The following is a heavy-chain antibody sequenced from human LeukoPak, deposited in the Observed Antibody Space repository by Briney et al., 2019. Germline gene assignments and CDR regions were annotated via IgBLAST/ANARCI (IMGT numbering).Heavy chain of an antibody. Sequence: SETLSLTCAVYGGSFSGYYWSWIRQPPGEGLEWIGEINHSGSTNYNPSLKSRVTISVDTSKNQFSLKLSSVTAADTAVYYCARGTMVRGVIPLNDAFDIWGQGTMVTVSS. CDR2: INHSGST. D-gene: IGHD3-10*01. CDR1: GGSFSGYY. CDR3: ARGTMVRGVIPLNDAFDI. V-gene: IGHV4-34*01. J-gene: IGHJ3*02.